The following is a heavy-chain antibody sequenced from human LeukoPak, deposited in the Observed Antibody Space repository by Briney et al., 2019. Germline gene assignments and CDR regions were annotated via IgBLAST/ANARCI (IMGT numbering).Heavy chain of an antibody. Sequence: PSETLSLTCTVSGASISSSGSYWAWIRQPPGKGLEWIANIYYNGDTYYKPSLKSRVTISVDTSKNQFSLKLNSVTAADTAVYYCARVTTSGYYYFDSWGQGTLVTVSS. J-gene: IGHJ4*02. D-gene: IGHD5-12*01. CDR1: GASISSSGSY. V-gene: IGHV4-39*07. CDR2: IYYNGDT. CDR3: ARVTTSGYYYFDS.